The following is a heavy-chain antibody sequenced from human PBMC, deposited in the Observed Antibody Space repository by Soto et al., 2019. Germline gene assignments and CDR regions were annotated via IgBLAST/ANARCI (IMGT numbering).Heavy chain of an antibody. CDR3: ARDGGDTSDF. J-gene: IGHJ4*02. D-gene: IGHD3-3*01. CDR1: GYTFTSYG. CDR2: ISAYNSNT. V-gene: IGHV1-18*01. Sequence: QVQLVQSGAEVKKPGASVKVSCKASGYTFTSYGISWVRQAPGQGLEWMGWISAYNSNTNYAQKLQGKVTITTDTSTSTAYMARRSMRSHDTAVYYCARDGGDTSDFWGQGTLVTVSS.